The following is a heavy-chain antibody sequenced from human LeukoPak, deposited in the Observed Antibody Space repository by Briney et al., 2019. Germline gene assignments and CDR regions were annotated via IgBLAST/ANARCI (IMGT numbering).Heavy chain of an antibody. CDR1: GFPFSNYG. V-gene: IGHV3-33*01. CDR2: IWYDGSNE. D-gene: IGHD4-11*01. J-gene: IGHJ4*02. Sequence: GGSLILSCTASGFPFSNYGMHWVRQAPGKGLEWVAVIWYDGSNEYYADYVRGRFTISRDIPKNTLYLQMSSLRAEDTAVYYCARDRDDYTTPTYYFDYWGQGTLVTVSS. CDR3: ARDRDDYTTPTYYFDY.